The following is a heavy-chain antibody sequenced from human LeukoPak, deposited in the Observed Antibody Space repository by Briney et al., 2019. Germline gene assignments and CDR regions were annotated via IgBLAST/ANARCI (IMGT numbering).Heavy chain of an antibody. CDR2: IYYSGST. D-gene: IGHD1-1*01. J-gene: IGHJ6*03. V-gene: IGHV4-39*07. CDR1: SGSISNSSYY. CDR3: ARVGAGYYYSYYYMDV. Sequence: SETLSLTCTVSSGSISNSSYYWGWIRQPPGKGLEWIGSIYYSGSTYYNPSLKSRVTISIDTSKNQFSLKLSSVTAADTAVYYCARVGAGYYYSYYYMDVWGKGTTVTVSS.